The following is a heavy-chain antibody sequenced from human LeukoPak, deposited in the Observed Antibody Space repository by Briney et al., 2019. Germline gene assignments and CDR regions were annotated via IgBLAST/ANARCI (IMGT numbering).Heavy chain of an antibody. D-gene: IGHD3-10*01. CDR1: GGTFSSYA. V-gene: IGHV1-69*01. CDR3: ARVSSGRRNPFSKGDYYYYGMDV. CDR2: IIPIFGTA. J-gene: IGHJ6*02. Sequence: ASVKVSCKASGGTFSSYAISWVRQAPGQGLEWMGGIIPIFGTANCAQKFQGRVTITADESTSTAYMELSSLRSEDTAVYYCARVSSGRRNPFSKGDYYYYGMDVWGQGTTVTVSS.